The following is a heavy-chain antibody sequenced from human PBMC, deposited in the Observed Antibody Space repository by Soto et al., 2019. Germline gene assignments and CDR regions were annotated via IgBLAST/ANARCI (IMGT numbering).Heavy chain of an antibody. Sequence: QVQLVQSGAEVKKPGSSVKVSCKAPGGTFSSYAISWVRQAPGQGLEWMGGIIPIFGTAKYAQKFQGRVTSTADESTSTGYMELSSLRSEDTAAYYCARSQGGSSSLDIYYYYYYGMDVWGQGTTVTVSS. D-gene: IGHD2-15*01. CDR1: GGTFSSYA. V-gene: IGHV1-69*01. CDR2: IIPIFGTA. CDR3: ARSQGGSSSLDIYYYYYYGMDV. J-gene: IGHJ6*02.